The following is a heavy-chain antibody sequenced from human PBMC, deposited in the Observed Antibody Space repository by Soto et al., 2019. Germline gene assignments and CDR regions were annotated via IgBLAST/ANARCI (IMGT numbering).Heavy chain of an antibody. V-gene: IGHV4-30-2*01. J-gene: IGHJ5*02. CDR2: IYHSGST. CDR3: ARVGCYGSGSYYNTRFEP. D-gene: IGHD3-10*01. CDR1: GGSISRGGYS. Sequence: RSETLSLTCAVSGGSISRGGYSWTWIRQPPGKGPEWMGYIYHSGSTYYDPSLMSRVTISVDRSKNQFSLKLSSVTAADTAVYYCARVGCYGSGSYYNTRFEPWGGVTLVTDSA.